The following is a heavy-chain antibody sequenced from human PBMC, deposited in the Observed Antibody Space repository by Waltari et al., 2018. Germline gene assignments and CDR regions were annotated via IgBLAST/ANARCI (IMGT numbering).Heavy chain of an antibody. J-gene: IGHJ4*02. CDR3: ASGYRSSWYYFDY. V-gene: IGHV1-69*04. D-gene: IGHD6-13*01. Sequence: QVQLLQSGAEVKKPGSSVKVSCKASGGTFSSYAISGVRQAPGQGLEWMGGIIPILGIANYAQKFKGRVTITADESTSTAYMELSSLRAEDTAVYCCASGYRSSWYYFDYWGQGTLVTVSS. CDR1: GGTFSSYA. CDR2: IIPILGIA.